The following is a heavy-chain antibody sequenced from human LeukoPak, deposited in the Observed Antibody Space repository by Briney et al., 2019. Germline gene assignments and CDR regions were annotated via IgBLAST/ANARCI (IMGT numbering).Heavy chain of an antibody. CDR2: INHSGST. CDR3: ASEDTAIASFDY. Sequence: PSETLSLTCAVYGGSFSGYYWSWIRQPPGKGLEWIGEINHSGSTNYNPSLKSRVTISVDTSKNQFSLKLSSVTAADTAVYYCASEDTAIASFDYWGQGTLVTVSS. V-gene: IGHV4-34*01. J-gene: IGHJ4*02. CDR1: GGSFSGYY. D-gene: IGHD5-18*01.